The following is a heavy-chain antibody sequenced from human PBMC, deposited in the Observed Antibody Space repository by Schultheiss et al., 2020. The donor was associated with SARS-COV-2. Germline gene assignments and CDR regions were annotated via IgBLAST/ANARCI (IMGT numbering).Heavy chain of an antibody. Sequence: SVKVSCKASGGTFTNSAISWVRQAPGQGLAPGLGLEWVGGVIPIFGTANYAQKFQGRVTITADKSTSTAYMELRSLRSDDTAVYYCARDFSSSGAFDIWGQGTMVTVSS. V-gene: IGHV1-69*06. J-gene: IGHJ3*02. CDR2: VIPIFGTA. D-gene: IGHD6-6*01. CDR1: GGTFTNSA. CDR3: ARDFSSSGAFDI.